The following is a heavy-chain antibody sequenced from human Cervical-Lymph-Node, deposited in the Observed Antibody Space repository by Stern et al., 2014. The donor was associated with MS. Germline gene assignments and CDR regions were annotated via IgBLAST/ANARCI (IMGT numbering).Heavy chain of an antibody. CDR3: ARDYEDTSMLFDH. D-gene: IGHD2-8*01. J-gene: IGHJ4*02. V-gene: IGHV3-30*03. Sequence: VQLVESGGAVVQPGRSLRLSCAASGFTFSSYGMHWVRQAPGKGLEWVTGISYDGNRKSYASSVKGRFTICRDNSKNTLHLQMNSVTPDDTAIYYCARDYEDTSMLFDHWGQGTLVTVSS. CDR2: ISYDGNRK. CDR1: GFTFSSYG.